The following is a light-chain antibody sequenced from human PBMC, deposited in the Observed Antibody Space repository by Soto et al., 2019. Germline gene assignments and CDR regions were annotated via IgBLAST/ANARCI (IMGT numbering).Light chain of an antibody. Sequence: EIAMTQSPATLSVCTGERSTLSCRASQSITSNLAGYQQHAGQPPRLLIYGASTRATGIPARCSGSGAATDVTLTISSLEQQDVAAYYCLQYDTFPPTFGQGTKVDIK. V-gene: IGKV3D-15*01. CDR2: GAS. CDR1: QSITSN. J-gene: IGKJ1*01. CDR3: LQYDTFPPT.